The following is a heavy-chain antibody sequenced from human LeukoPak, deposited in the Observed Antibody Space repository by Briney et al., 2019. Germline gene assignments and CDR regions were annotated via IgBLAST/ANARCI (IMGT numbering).Heavy chain of an antibody. Sequence: ASVKVSCKASGYTFTSYGISWVRQAPGQGLEWRGWISAYNGNTNYAQKLQGRVTMTTDTSTSTAYMELRSLRSDDTAVYYCARWLIAAAGTLTTNWFDPWGQGTLVTVSS. CDR3: ARWLIAAAGTLTTNWFDP. CDR2: ISAYNGNT. J-gene: IGHJ5*02. D-gene: IGHD6-13*01. CDR1: GYTFTSYG. V-gene: IGHV1-18*01.